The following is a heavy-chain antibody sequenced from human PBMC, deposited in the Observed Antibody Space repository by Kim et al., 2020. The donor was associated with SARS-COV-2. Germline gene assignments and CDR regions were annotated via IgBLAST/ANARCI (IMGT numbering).Heavy chain of an antibody. Sequence: SETLSLTCTVSGGSISSYYWSWIRQPAGKGLEWIGLIYTSWSTNYNPSLKSRVTMSVDTSKNKFSLKLSSVTAADTAVYYCAVVAAGYFDYWGQGTLVTVSS. CDR2: IYTSWST. V-gene: IGHV4-4*07. CDR3: AVVAAGYFDY. J-gene: IGHJ4*02. CDR1: GGSISSYY. D-gene: IGHD2-15*01.